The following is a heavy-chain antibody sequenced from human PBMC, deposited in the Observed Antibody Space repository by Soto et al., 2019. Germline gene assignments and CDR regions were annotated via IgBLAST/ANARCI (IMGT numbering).Heavy chain of an antibody. CDR3: ARGWAVTGSFYFDY. CDR2: IYYSGST. CDR1: GGTISRSSYY. D-gene: IGHD6-19*01. V-gene: IGHV4-39*07. J-gene: IGHJ4*02. Sequence: PSDTLSVTWTVFGGTISRSSYYWGLIRQTPGKGLEWIGSIYYSGSTYYNPSLKSRVTISIDTSKNQFSLTLTSVTAADTAVYYCARGWAVTGSFYFDYWGQGALVTVSS.